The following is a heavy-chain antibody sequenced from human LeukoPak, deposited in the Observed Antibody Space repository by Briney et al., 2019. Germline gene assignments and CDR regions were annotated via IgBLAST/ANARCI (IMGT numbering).Heavy chain of an antibody. J-gene: IGHJ4*02. V-gene: IGHV4-38-2*02. CDR1: GYSISSGFY. Sequence: SETLSLTCTVSGYSISSGFYWGWIRQPPGKGLEWIGSIYHSGSTYYNPSLKSRVTMSVDTSKNQFSLKLSSVTAADTAVYYCARGAYDYYGSGSYVDYWGQGTLVTVSS. CDR3: ARGAYDYYGSGSYVDY. D-gene: IGHD3-10*01. CDR2: IYHSGST.